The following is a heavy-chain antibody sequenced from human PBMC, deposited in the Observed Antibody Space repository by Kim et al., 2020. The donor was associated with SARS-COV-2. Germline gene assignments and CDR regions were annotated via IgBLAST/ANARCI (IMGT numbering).Heavy chain of an antibody. J-gene: IGHJ4*02. CDR3: ARGYDSRGYHKGIIDY. D-gene: IGHD3-22*01. V-gene: IGHV3-33*01. CDR2: ICYDGNNK. Sequence: GGSLRLSCAASGFTFSSYGMHWVRQAPGKGLEWVAVICYDGNNKYYADSVKGRFTISRDNSKNTLYLQMNSLRAEDTAVYYCARGYDSRGYHKGIIDYWGQGTLVTVSS. CDR1: GFTFSSYG.